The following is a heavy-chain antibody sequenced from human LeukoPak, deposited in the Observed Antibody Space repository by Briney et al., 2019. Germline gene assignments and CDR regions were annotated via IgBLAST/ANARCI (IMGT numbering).Heavy chain of an antibody. CDR1: GYTFASYG. J-gene: IGHJ3*02. CDR2: MNPNSGNT. D-gene: IGHD3-22*01. CDR3: ARGYYDSSGYYSAEAFDI. V-gene: IGHV1-8*03. Sequence: ASVKVSCKASGYTFASYGINWVRQATGQGLEWMGWMNPNSGNTGYAQKFQGRVTITRNTSISTAYMDLSSLRSEDTAVYFCARGYYDSSGYYSAEAFDIWGQGTMVTVSS.